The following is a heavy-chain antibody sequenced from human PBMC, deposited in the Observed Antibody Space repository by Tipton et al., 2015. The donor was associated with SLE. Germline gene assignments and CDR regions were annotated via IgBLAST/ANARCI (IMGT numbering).Heavy chain of an antibody. CDR1: GFTFDDYG. J-gene: IGHJ6*03. D-gene: IGHD1-26*01. CDR2: INWNGGST. V-gene: IGHV3-20*04. Sequence: SLRLSCAASGFTFDDYGMSWVRQAPGKGLEWVSGINWNGGSTGYADSVKGRFTISRDNAKNSLYLQVNSLRAEDTALYYCARGSGRTYYYYMDVWGKGTTVTVSS. CDR3: ARGSGRTYYYYMDV.